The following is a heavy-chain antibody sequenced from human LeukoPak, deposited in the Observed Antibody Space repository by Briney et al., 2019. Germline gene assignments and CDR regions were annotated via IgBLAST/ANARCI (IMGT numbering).Heavy chain of an antibody. Sequence: PGGSLRLSCAASGFAFSSYAMHWVRQGPGKGLEWVALVSYDGDSKYYADSVKGRITISRDNSKNTLHLQMNSLRTEDTAVYYCARVKGGIAAAGNYFDYWGQGTLVTVSS. CDR2: VSYDGDSK. D-gene: IGHD6-13*01. CDR1: GFAFSSYA. V-gene: IGHV3-30-3*01. CDR3: ARVKGGIAAAGNYFDY. J-gene: IGHJ4*02.